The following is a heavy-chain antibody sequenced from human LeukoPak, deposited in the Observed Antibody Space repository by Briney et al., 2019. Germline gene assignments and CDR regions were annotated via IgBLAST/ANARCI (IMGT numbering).Heavy chain of an antibody. CDR1: GFTFSSYS. D-gene: IGHD3-10*01. V-gene: IGHV3-21*01. CDR3: ARVYGSGSYFTWYDY. Sequence: PGGSLRLSCAASGFTFSSYSMNWVRQAPGKGLEWVSSISSSSSYIYYADSVKGRFTISRDNAKNSLYLQMNSLRAEDTAVYYCARVYGSGSYFTWYDYWGQGTLVTVSS. CDR2: ISSSSSYI. J-gene: IGHJ4*02.